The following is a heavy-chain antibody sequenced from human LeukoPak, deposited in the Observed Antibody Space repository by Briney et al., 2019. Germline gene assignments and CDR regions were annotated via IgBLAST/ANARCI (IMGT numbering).Heavy chain of an antibody. D-gene: IGHD3-10*01. CDR3: ARSAITMVRGGGGYYFDY. V-gene: IGHV1-2*06. Sequence: GASVKVSCKASGYTFTGYYMHWVRQAPGQGLEWMGRINPNSGGTNYVQKFQGRVTMTRDTSISTAYMELSRLRSDDTAVYYCARSAITMVRGGGGYYFDYWGQGTLVTVSS. J-gene: IGHJ4*02. CDR2: INPNSGGT. CDR1: GYTFTGYY.